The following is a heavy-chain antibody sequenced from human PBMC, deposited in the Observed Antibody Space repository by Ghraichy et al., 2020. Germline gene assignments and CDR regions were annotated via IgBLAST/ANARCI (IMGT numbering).Heavy chain of an antibody. V-gene: IGHV1-3*01. CDR3: ARDHQYGGPRTSDY. D-gene: IGHD5-12*01. CDR1: GYTFTSYA. Sequence: ASVKVSCKASGYTFTSYAMHWVRQAPGQRLEWMGWINAGNGNTKYSQKFQGRVTITRDTSASTAYMELSSLRSEDTAVYYCARDHQYGGPRTSDYWGQGTLVTVSS. J-gene: IGHJ4*02. CDR2: INAGNGNT.